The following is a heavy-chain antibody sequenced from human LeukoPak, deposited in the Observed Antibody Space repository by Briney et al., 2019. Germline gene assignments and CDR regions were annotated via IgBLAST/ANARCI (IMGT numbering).Heavy chain of an antibody. V-gene: IGHV4-34*01. CDR1: GGSFSGYY. Sequence: KPSETLSLTCAGYGGSFSGYYWSWIRQPPGKGLKWIGEINHSGSTNYNPSLKSRVTISVDTSKNQFSLKLSSVTAADTAVYYSAGGIRYCSGGSCYPVSWFDPWGQGTLVTVSS. CDR2: INHSGST. D-gene: IGHD2-15*01. J-gene: IGHJ5*02. CDR3: AGGIRYCSGGSCYPVSWFDP.